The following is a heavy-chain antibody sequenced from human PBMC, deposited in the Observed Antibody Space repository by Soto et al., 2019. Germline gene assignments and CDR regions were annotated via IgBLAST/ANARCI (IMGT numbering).Heavy chain of an antibody. J-gene: IGHJ6*03. D-gene: IGHD6-6*01. CDR2: TYYRSKWSN. Sequence: PSQTLSLTCAISGDSVSSSSAAWNWIRQSPSRGLEWLGRTYYRSKWSNDYALSVRSRITINADTSKNQFSLQLTSVTPDDTAVYFCARDPNIPSSRYYYYYMDVWGRGTPVPVSS. CDR1: GDSVSSSSAA. CDR3: ARDPNIPSSRYYYYYMDV. V-gene: IGHV6-1*01.